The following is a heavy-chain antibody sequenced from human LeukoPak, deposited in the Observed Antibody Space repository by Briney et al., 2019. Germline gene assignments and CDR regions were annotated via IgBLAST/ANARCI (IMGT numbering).Heavy chain of an antibody. J-gene: IGHJ4*02. V-gene: IGHV3-49*03. Sequence: GGSLRLSCTASGFTFGDYAMTWFRQAPGKGLEWVGFIRSRAYGGTTECAASVKGRFTISRDDSKSIAYLQVNGLKTEDTAVYYCARDRVGCTGGSCYFGYWGQGTLVTVSS. CDR3: ARDRVGCTGGSCYFGY. CDR1: GFTFGDYA. D-gene: IGHD2-8*02. CDR2: IRSRAYGGTT.